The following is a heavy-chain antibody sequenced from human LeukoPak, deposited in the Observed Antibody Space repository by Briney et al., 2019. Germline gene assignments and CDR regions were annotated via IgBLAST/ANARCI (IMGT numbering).Heavy chain of an antibody. J-gene: IGHJ4*02. CDR2: ISAYNGNT. D-gene: IGHD6-13*01. Sequence: ASVKVSCKASGYTFTSYGISWVRQAPGQGLEWMGWISAYNGNTNYAQKLQGRVTMTTDTSTSTAYMELRSLRSDDTAVYYCARVEYSSSFGICDYWGQGTLVTVSS. V-gene: IGHV1-18*01. CDR3: ARVEYSSSFGICDY. CDR1: GYTFTSYG.